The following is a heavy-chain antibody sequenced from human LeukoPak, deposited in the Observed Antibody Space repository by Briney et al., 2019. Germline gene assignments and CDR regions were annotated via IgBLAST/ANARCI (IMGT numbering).Heavy chain of an antibody. D-gene: IGHD3-3*01. CDR3: AKDSASRMITIFGVVTPYYYYYMDV. Sequence: GGSLRLSCAASGFTFSSYGMHWVRQAPGKGLERVAFIRYDGSNKYYADSVKGRFTISRDNSKNTLYLQMDSLRAEDTAVYYCAKDSASRMITIFGVVTPYYYYYMDVWGKGTTVTVSS. J-gene: IGHJ6*03. CDR2: IRYDGSNK. CDR1: GFTFSSYG. V-gene: IGHV3-30*02.